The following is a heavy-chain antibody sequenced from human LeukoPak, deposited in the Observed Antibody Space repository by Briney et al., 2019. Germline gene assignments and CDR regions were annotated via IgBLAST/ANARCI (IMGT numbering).Heavy chain of an antibody. V-gene: IGHV3-7*01. D-gene: IGHD2-15*01. CDR3: VSQEVVPH. CDR2: VKEDGTTK. Sequence: GGSLRLSCAASGFSFTNYWMSWVRQAPGRGLEWVANVKEDGTTKQYVDSVKGRFTISRDNAKNSLYLQMDSLRAEDTAVYYCVSQEVVPHWGQGTLVSVSS. CDR1: GFSFTNYW. J-gene: IGHJ4*02.